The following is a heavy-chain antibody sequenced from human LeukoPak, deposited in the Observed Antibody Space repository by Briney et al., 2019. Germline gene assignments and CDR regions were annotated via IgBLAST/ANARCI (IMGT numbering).Heavy chain of an antibody. J-gene: IGHJ4*02. CDR2: ISWNSGSI. CDR3: AKGNYDSSGYYQFDY. V-gene: IGHV3-9*01. D-gene: IGHD3-22*01. Sequence: GGSPRLSCAASGFTFDEYAMHWGRQAPGKGRGWGSGISWNSGSIGYADSVKGRFTTSRDNAKNSLYLQLNSLRAEDTALYYCAKGNYDSSGYYQFDYWGQGILVTVSS. CDR1: GFTFDEYA.